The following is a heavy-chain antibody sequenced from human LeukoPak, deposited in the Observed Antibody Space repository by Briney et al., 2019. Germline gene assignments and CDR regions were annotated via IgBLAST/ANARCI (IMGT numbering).Heavy chain of an antibody. V-gene: IGHV3-23*01. CDR3: AKASSPSSGCITY. J-gene: IGHJ4*02. CDR1: GGSFGGYY. CDR2: ISGTGGNT. D-gene: IGHD3-22*01. Sequence: ETLSLTCAVYGGSFGGYYWSWVRQAPGKGLEWVSGISGTGGNTDHADSVKGRFTISRDNSKDTLFLQMNSLRAEDTAIYYCAKASSPSSGCITYWGQGTLVTVSS.